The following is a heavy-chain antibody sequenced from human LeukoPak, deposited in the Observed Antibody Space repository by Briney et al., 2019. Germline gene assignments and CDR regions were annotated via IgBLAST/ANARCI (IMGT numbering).Heavy chain of an antibody. Sequence: GGSLRLSCAASGFHFSSYSMNWVRQAPGKGLGWVSYIEYSSSSIYYADSVKGRFTISRDNAKNSLYLQMNSLRAEDTAVYYCAKDMYLVTTCQFDYWGQGTLVTVSS. V-gene: IGHV3-48*01. CDR3: AKDMYLVTTCQFDY. CDR1: GFHFSSYS. D-gene: IGHD4-17*01. J-gene: IGHJ4*02. CDR2: IEYSSSSI.